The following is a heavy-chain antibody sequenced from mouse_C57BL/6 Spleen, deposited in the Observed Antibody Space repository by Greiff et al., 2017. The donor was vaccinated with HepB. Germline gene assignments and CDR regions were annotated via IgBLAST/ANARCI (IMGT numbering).Heavy chain of an antibody. Sequence: VQLQQPGAELVRPGSSVKLSCKASGYTFTSYWMHWVKQRPIQGLEWIGNIDPSDSETHYNQKFKDKATLTVDKSSSTAYMQLSSLTSEDSAVYYCARIVAKDYAMDYWGQGTSVTVSS. J-gene: IGHJ4*01. CDR3: ARIVAKDYAMDY. D-gene: IGHD1-1*01. V-gene: IGHV1-52*01. CDR1: GYTFTSYW. CDR2: IDPSDSET.